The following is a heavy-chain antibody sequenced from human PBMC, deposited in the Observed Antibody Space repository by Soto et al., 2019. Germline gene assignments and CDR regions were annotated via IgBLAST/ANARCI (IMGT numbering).Heavy chain of an antibody. CDR3: AKVERYYYDSSGYYSSPLF. J-gene: IGHJ4*02. CDR2: ISGSGGTT. CDR1: GFTLSSYA. V-gene: IGHV3-23*01. D-gene: IGHD3-22*01. Sequence: EVQLLESGGGLVQPGGSLRLSCAASGFTLSSYAMSWVRQAPGKGLGWVSAISGSGGTTYYADSVKGRFTISRDTSKNTLYLQMNSLRAEDTAVYYCAKVERYYYDSSGYYSSPLFWGQGTLVTVSS.